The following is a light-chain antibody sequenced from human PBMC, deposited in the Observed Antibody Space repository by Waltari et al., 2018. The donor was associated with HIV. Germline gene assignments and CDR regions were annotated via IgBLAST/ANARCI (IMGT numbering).Light chain of an antibody. CDR3: QQLNGYPIT. J-gene: IGKJ5*01. Sequence: DIQLTQSPSFLSASVGDTVTITCRASQPIANFLAWYQQQPGQAPKLLISAASTLQSGVPSRFSGGGSGTDFSLTISSLQPEDFATYYCQQLNGYPITFGQGTRLEI. CDR2: AAS. V-gene: IGKV1-9*01. CDR1: QPIANF.